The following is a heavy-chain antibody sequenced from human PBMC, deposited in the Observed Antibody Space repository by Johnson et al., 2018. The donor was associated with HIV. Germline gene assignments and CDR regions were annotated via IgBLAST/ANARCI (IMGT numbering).Heavy chain of an antibody. J-gene: IGHJ3*02. CDR1: GFTFSDYL. CDR3: AAYYDFWSGSYTSGFDI. CDR2: ISGSGRSI. Sequence: QVQLVESGGGLVKPGGSLRLSCGGTGFTFSDYLMSWIRQAPGKGLEWVSYISGSGRSIYYADSLKGRFSISRDNAKNSLYLQMNSLRPEDTAMYYCAAYYDFWSGSYTSGFDIWGQGTMVTVSS. D-gene: IGHD3-3*01. V-gene: IGHV3-11*04.